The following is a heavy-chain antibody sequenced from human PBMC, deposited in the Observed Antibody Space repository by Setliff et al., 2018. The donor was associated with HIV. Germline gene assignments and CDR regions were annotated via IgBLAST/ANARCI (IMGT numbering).Heavy chain of an antibody. CDR3: ARSYYNFANGYYYYYYMDV. J-gene: IGHJ6*03. Sequence: SETLSLTCTVSGGSVSGYFWSWIRQPPGRGLEWIGYIYYDGTTNSNPSLKSRVTISVTTSKNQFSLKLSSVTAADTAVYYSARSYYNFANGYYYYYYMDVWGKGTTVTVSS. CDR2: IYYDGTT. CDR1: GGSVSGYF. D-gene: IGHD3-3*01. V-gene: IGHV4-59*02.